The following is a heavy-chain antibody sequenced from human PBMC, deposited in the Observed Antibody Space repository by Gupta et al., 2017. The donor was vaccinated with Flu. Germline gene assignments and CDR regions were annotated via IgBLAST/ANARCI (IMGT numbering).Heavy chain of an antibody. J-gene: IGHJ1*01. CDR2: IIPIVGTA. V-gene: IGHV1-69*01. D-gene: IGHD1-7*01. CDR1: GGTFSSYA. Sequence: QVQLVQSGAEVKKPGSSVKVSCKASGGTFSSYAISWVRQAPGQGLEWMGGIIPIVGTANYAQKFQGRVTITADESTSTAYMELSSLRSEETAVDYCARDVSGATGTTIRYFQHWGQGTMVTVSS. CDR3: ARDVSGATGTTIRYFQH.